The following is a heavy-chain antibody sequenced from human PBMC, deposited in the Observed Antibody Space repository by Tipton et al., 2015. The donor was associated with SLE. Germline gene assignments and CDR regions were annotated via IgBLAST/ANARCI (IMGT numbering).Heavy chain of an antibody. Sequence: SLRLSCGVSGFNFRTYGMHWVRQAPGKGLEWVSSISGSSSYIIYADSVKGRFTTSRDNAKNSVFLQMNRLRVDDTAVYYCARDYSASLPWFGPWGQGTLVTVSS. CDR3: ARDYSASLPWFGP. CDR1: GFNFRTYG. J-gene: IGHJ5*02. D-gene: IGHD2-2*01. CDR2: ISGSSSYI. V-gene: IGHV3-21*03.